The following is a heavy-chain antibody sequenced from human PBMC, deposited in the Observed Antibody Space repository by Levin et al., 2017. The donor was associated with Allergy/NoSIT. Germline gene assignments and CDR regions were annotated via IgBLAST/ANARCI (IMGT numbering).Heavy chain of an antibody. Sequence: GGSLRLSCAASGFTFSSYGMHWVRQAPGKGLEWVAVIWYDGSNKYYADSVKGRFTISRDNSKNTLYLQMNSLRAEDTAVYYCARGIGSSGWLFGDPWGQGTLVTVSS. CDR3: ARGIGSSGWLFGDP. D-gene: IGHD6-19*01. V-gene: IGHV3-33*01. J-gene: IGHJ5*02. CDR2: IWYDGSNK. CDR1: GFTFSSYG.